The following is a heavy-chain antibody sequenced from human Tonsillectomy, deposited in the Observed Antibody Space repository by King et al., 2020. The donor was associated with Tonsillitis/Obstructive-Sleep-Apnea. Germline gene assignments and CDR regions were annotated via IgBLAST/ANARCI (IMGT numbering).Heavy chain of an antibody. J-gene: IGHJ5*02. CDR2: IHPDIGGT. CDR3: ARVRENNWFDP. D-gene: IGHD1-26*01. V-gene: IGHV1-2*04. CDR1: GYTFTGYY. Sequence: QLVQSGAEVKKPGASVKVSCKASGYTFTGYYMNWVRQAPGQGLEWMGCIHPDIGGTKYVQKFQGWVTMTRDTSTSTAYMELSRLRSDDTAVYYCARVRENNWFDPWGQGTLVTVSS.